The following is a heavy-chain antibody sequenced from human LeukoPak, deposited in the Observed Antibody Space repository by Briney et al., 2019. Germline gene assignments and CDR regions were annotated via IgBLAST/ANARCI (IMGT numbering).Heavy chain of an antibody. V-gene: IGHV3-66*04. D-gene: IGHD3-22*01. CDR1: GFTFDDYG. J-gene: IGHJ4*02. CDR3: AGLPAYYYDTSGFYFDY. Sequence: PGGSLRLSCAASGFTFDDYGMSWVRQAPGKGLEWVSVIYSGGSRYYADSVKGRFTISRDNSKNTLYLQMNSLRAEDTAVYYCAGLPAYYYDTSGFYFDYWGQGTLVTVSS. CDR2: IYSGGSR.